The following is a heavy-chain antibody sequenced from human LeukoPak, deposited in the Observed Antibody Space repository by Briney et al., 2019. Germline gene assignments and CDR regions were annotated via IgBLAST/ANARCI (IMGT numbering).Heavy chain of an antibody. Sequence: GASVKVSCKASGGTFSSYAITWVRQAPGQGLEWMGGIIPIFGTANYAQKFQGRVTITTDESTSTAYMELSSLRSEDTAVYYCARVDIAAAGKAFDYWGQGTLVTVSS. CDR3: ARVDIAAAGKAFDY. J-gene: IGHJ4*02. D-gene: IGHD6-13*01. CDR1: GGTFSSYA. V-gene: IGHV1-69*05. CDR2: IIPIFGTA.